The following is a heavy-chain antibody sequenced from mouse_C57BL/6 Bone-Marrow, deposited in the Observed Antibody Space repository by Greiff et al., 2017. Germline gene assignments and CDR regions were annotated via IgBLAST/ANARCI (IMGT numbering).Heavy chain of an antibody. CDR2: IRHKANGYTT. CDR3: ASDKQDYGSSYAMDY. V-gene: IGHV7-3*01. D-gene: IGHD1-1*01. Sequence: EVNVVESGGGLVQPGGSLSLSCAASGFTFTDYYMSWVRQTPGKALEWLGVIRHKANGYTTEYRASVKGRFTIARDNSQSILYLPMNALRAEDSATYYCASDKQDYGSSYAMDYWGQGTSVTVSA. J-gene: IGHJ4*01. CDR1: GFTFTDYY.